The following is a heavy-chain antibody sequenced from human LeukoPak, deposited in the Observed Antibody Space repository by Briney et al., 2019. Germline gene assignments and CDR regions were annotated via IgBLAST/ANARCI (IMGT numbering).Heavy chain of an antibody. CDR3: ARDRQFRLHDP. D-gene: IGHD3-16*01. CDR2: ISNSGSIV. CDR1: GFTFTDYY. J-gene: IGHJ5*02. Sequence: GGSLRLSCTAYGFTFTDYYMAWIRQAPGKGLEWLAYISNSGSIVSYVDSEKGRFTISRDNVKNSLYLQIDSLRVEDTAMYYCARDRQFRLHDPWGQGILVTVSS. V-gene: IGHV3-11*01.